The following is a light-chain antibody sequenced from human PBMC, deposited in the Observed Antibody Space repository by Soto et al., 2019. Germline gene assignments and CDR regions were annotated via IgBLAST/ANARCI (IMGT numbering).Light chain of an antibody. V-gene: IGLV2-14*03. CDR2: DVS. Sequence: SVLTQPASVSGSPGQSITISCTGTSSDVGGYKFVSWYQQHPGRAPKVIISDVSHRPSGVSNRFSGSKSGNTASLTISGLQAEDEADYYCCSYTSSSTYVFGTGTKLTVL. CDR3: CSYTSSSTYV. J-gene: IGLJ1*01. CDR1: SSDVGGYKF.